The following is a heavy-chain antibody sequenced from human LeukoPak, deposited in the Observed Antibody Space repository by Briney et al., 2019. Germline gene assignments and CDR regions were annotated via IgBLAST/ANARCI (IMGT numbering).Heavy chain of an antibody. CDR1: GGTFSSYA. Sequence: GSSVKVSCKASGGTFSSYAISWVRQAPGQGLEWMGRIIPILGIANYAQKFQGRVTITADKSTSTAYMELSSLRSEDTAVYYCARERTRPRIAAAGRPGGYYGMDVWGQGTTVTVSS. CDR2: IIPILGIA. CDR3: ARERTRPRIAAAGRPGGYYGMDV. V-gene: IGHV1-69*04. J-gene: IGHJ6*02. D-gene: IGHD6-13*01.